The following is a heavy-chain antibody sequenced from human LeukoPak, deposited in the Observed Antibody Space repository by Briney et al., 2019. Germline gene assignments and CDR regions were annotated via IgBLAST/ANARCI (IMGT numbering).Heavy chain of an antibody. CDR1: GFTLSPYG. J-gene: IGHJ4*02. Sequence: GGSLRLSCAASGFTLSPYGMNWVRQAPGKGLEWISYISSTATTIYYADSVKGRFTIFKDNAKNSLYLQMNGLRYEDTTIYYCARNRRRGGYDPFDHWGQGTLVTVSS. CDR3: ARNRRRGGYDPFDH. CDR2: ISSTATTI. V-gene: IGHV3-48*02. D-gene: IGHD5-12*01.